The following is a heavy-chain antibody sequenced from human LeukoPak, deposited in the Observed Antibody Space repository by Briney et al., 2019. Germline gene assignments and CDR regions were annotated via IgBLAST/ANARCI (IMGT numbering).Heavy chain of an antibody. CDR1: GYTFTSYD. J-gene: IGHJ5*02. CDR2: MNPNSGNT. CDR3: ARDRRTGWFDP. D-gene: IGHD1/OR15-1a*01. V-gene: IGHV1-8*03. Sequence: ASVKVSCKASGYTFTSYDINWVRQATGQGLEWMGWMNPNSGNTGYAQKFQGRVTITRNTSISTAYMELSGLRSEDTAVYYCARDRRTGWFDPWGQGTLVTVSS.